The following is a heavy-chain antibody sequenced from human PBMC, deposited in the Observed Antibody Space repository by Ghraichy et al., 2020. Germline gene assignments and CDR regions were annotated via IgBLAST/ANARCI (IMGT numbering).Heavy chain of an antibody. CDR2: ISSSSSYI. Sequence: AGSLRLSCAASGFTFSSYSMNWVRQAPGKGLEWVSSISSSSSYIYYADSVKGRFTISRDNAKNSLYLQMNSLRAEDTAVYYCARDRQWLIRPDYWGQGTLVTVSS. CDR1: GFTFSSYS. V-gene: IGHV3-21*01. J-gene: IGHJ4*02. CDR3: ARDRQWLIRPDY. D-gene: IGHD6-19*01.